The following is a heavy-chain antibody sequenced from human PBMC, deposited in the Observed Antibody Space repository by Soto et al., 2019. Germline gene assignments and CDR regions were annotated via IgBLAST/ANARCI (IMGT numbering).Heavy chain of an antibody. J-gene: IGHJ6*02. V-gene: IGHV5-51*01. D-gene: IGHD3-3*01. Sequence: PGESLKISCKGSGYTFTDYWIGWVRQLPGKGLEWMGIIYPGDSDTRYSPSFQGHVTITVDKSTNTAYLQWNTLRASETAMYYCERTLSNLRSYYYAMDVWGQGTTVTVSS. CDR1: GYTFTDYW. CDR2: IYPGDSDT. CDR3: ERTLSNLRSYYYAMDV.